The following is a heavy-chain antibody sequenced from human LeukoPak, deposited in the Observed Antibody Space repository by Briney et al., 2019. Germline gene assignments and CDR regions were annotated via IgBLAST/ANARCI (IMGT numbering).Heavy chain of an antibody. V-gene: IGHV1-2*02. J-gene: IGHJ4*02. CDR3: ARGRDSDY. Sequence: GASVTVSFKGSGYTFTGYYMHWVRQAPGQGLEWVGCSNPNSGGTNYAQKFQGRVTMTRDTSISTAYMVLSRLRSDDTAVYYCARGRDSDYWGQGTLVTVSS. CDR2: SNPNSGGT. CDR1: GYTFTGYY.